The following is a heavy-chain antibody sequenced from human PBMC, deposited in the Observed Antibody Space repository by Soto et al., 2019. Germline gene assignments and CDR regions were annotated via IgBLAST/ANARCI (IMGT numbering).Heavy chain of an antibody. D-gene: IGHD3-16*01. CDR2: ISHDGSNK. CDR1: GFTFSNYG. Sequence: QVQLVDSGGGVVQPGRSLRLSCTGSGFTFSNYGMHWVRQAPGKGLEWVAIISHDGSNKSYAASVKDRFTISRDNSKNTRYFESNCGGAEDTAVYYCAKGGGDQQYCDYWGQGTLGIVSA. J-gene: IGHJ4*02. CDR3: AKGGGDQQYCDY. V-gene: IGHV3-30*18.